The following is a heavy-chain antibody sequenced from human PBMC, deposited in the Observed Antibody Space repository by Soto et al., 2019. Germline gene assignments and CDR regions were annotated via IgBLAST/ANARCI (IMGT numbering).Heavy chain of an antibody. V-gene: IGHV3-9*01. J-gene: IGHJ6*02. D-gene: IGHD6-13*01. CDR3: AKHRRAAAGIRSDYGMDV. CDR1: GFTFDDYA. CDR2: ISWNSGSL. Sequence: HPGGSLRLSCAASGFTFDDYAMHWVRQAPGKGLEWVSGISWNSGSLGYADSVKGRFTISRDNAKNSLYLQMNSLRAEDTALYYCAKHRRAAAGIRSDYGMDVWGQGTTVTVSS.